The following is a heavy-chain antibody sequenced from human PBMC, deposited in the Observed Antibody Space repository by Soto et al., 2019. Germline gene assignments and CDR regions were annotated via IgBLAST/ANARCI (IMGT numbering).Heavy chain of an antibody. J-gene: IGHJ5*02. CDR2: INPNSGGT. CDR3: ARDRWYNWNDVSLDP. CDR1: GYTFTGYY. Sequence: ASVKVSCKASGYTFTGYYMHWVRQAPGQGLEWMGWINPNSGGTNYAQKFQGWVTMTRDTSISTAYMELSRLRSDDTAVYYCARDRWYNWNDVSLDPWGQGTLVTVPS. D-gene: IGHD1-1*01. V-gene: IGHV1-2*04.